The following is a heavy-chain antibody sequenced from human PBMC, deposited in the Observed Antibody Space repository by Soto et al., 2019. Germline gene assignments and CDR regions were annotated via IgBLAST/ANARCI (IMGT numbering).Heavy chain of an antibody. V-gene: IGHV4-31*06. Sequence: SETLSLTCTVSGGSIRSGSHYWSWIRQHPGKGLEWIGYIYYSGSTYYNPSLKSRITISISTSKNQVLLTMTNMDPVDTATYFCARSKYSISSFDYWGQGALVTVSS. CDR2: IYYSGST. CDR1: GGSIRSGSHY. J-gene: IGHJ4*02. CDR3: ARSKYSISSFDY. D-gene: IGHD6-6*01.